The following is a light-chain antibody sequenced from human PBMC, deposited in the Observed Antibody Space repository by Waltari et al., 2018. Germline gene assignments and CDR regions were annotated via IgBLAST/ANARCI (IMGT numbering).Light chain of an antibody. Sequence: QLVLTQSTSASGYLGASVKPTCPLSSWQRSYALTWHQQQPEKGTRYLMKLNSDGSHSKGDGIPDRFSGSSSGAERYLTISSLQSEDEADYYCQTWGTGTVVFGGGTKLTVL. CDR2: LNSDGSH. CDR3: QTWGTGTVV. J-gene: IGLJ2*01. V-gene: IGLV4-69*01. CDR1: SWQRSYA.